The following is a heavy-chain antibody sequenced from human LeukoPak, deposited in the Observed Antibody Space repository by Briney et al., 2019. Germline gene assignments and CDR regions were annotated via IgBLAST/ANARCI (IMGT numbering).Heavy chain of an antibody. J-gene: IGHJ2*01. CDR1: GGSVSSYY. D-gene: IGHD6-19*01. CDR2: IYSSEST. V-gene: IGHV4-4*09. CDR3: ARFHSGPSGWYVLWYFDL. Sequence: SETLSLTCTVSGGSVSSYYWSWIRQPSGQGLEWIGYIYSSESTNYNPSLKSRVTMSVDTSKNQFFLKLSSVTAADTAVYYCARFHSGPSGWYVLWYFDLWGRGTLVTVSS.